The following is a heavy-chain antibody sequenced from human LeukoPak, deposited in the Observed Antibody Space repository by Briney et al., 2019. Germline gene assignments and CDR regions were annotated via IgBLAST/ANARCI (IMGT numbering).Heavy chain of an antibody. CDR3: ARVRYCSSSSCFDY. CDR2: ISAYNGNT. Sequence: ASVTVSFTASGYTFTLYGISWVRQAPGQGLEWMGWISAYNGNTNYAQKLQGRVTMTTATSTSTSYMELRSLRSDDTAVYYCARVRYCSSSSCFDYWGQGTLVTVSS. D-gene: IGHD2-2*01. V-gene: IGHV1-18*01. CDR1: GYTFTLYG. J-gene: IGHJ4*02.